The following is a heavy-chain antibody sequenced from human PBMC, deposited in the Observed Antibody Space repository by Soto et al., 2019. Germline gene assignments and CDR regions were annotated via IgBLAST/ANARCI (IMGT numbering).Heavy chain of an antibody. V-gene: IGHV3-33*01. D-gene: IGHD6-13*01. J-gene: IGHJ4*02. CDR1: GFTFSSYG. Sequence: QVQLVESGGGVVQPGRSLRLSCAASGFTFSSYGMHWVRQAPGKGLEWVAVIWYDGSNKYYADSVKGRFTISRDNSKNTLYLQMNSLRAEDTAVYYCARDQGQQLVDYWGQGTLVTVSS. CDR2: IWYDGSNK. CDR3: ARDQGQQLVDY.